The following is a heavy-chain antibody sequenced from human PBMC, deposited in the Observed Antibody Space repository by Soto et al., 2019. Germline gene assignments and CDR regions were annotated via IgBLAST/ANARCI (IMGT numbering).Heavy chain of an antibody. J-gene: IGHJ4*02. CDR2: IYHSGST. V-gene: IGHV4-30-2*01. CDR1: GGSISSGGYS. CDR3: ARVDTAMVTLDY. D-gene: IGHD5-18*01. Sequence: PSETLSLTCAVSGGSISSGGYSWSWIRQPPGKGLEWIGYIYHSGSTYYNPSLKSRVTISVDRSKNQFSLKLSSVTAADTAVYYCARVDTAMVTLDYWGQGTLVTVS.